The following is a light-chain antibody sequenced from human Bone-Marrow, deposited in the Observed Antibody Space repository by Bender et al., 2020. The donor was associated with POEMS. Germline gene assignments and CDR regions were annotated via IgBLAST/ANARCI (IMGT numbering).Light chain of an antibody. CDR3: SSYAGDYNLV. Sequence: QSALTQPPSASGSPGQSVTISCTGTSSDVGRYNYVSWYQQRPGEAPKLMIYEVTKRPSGVPDRFSGSKSGNTASLTVSGLQAEDEADYYCSSYAGDYNLVFGGGTKLTVL. CDR2: EVT. CDR1: SSDVGRYNY. J-gene: IGLJ3*02. V-gene: IGLV2-8*01.